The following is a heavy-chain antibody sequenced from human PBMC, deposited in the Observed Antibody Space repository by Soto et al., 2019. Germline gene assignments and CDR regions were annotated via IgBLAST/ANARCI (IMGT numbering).Heavy chain of an antibody. CDR1: GGSISSYY. J-gene: IGHJ6*03. D-gene: IGHD6-13*01. Sequence: SETLSLTCTVSGGSISSYYWSWIRQPPGKGLEWIAYIYYSGSTNYNPSLKSRVTISVDTSKNQFSLKLSSVTAADTAVYYCAGRVVIAAAGWYYYYMDVWGKGTTVTVSS. V-gene: IGHV4-59*08. CDR2: IYYSGST. CDR3: AGRVVIAAAGWYYYYMDV.